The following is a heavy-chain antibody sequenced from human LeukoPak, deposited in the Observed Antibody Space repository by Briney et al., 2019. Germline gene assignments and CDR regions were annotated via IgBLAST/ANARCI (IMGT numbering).Heavy chain of an antibody. D-gene: IGHD4-17*01. Sequence: PGGSLRLSCAASGFTFSSYGVHWVRQAPGKGLEWVAVISYDGSNKYYADSVKGRFTISRDNSKNTLYLQMNSLRAEDTAVYYCAKIRLAVTPYYFDYWGQGTLVTVSS. J-gene: IGHJ4*02. CDR3: AKIRLAVTPYYFDY. V-gene: IGHV3-30*18. CDR1: GFTFSSYG. CDR2: ISYDGSNK.